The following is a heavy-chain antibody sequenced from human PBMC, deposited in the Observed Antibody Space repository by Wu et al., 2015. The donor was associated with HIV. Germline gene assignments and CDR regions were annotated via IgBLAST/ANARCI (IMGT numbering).Heavy chain of an antibody. D-gene: IGHD6-13*01. CDR2: IIPIFGTA. CDR1: GGTFSSYA. Sequence: QVQLVQSGAEVKKPGSSVKVSCKASGGTFSSYAISWVRQAPGQGLEWMGRIIPIFGTANYAQKFQGRVTITADESTSTAYMELSSLRSEDTAVYYCARERIAAARPAPSWFAPRGQGTLVTVSS. CDR3: ARERIAAARPAPSWFAP. J-gene: IGHJ5*02. V-gene: IGHV1-69*13.